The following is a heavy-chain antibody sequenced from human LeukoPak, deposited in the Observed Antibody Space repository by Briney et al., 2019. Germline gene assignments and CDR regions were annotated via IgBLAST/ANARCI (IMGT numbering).Heavy chain of an antibody. CDR3: VRGFYGYGYGVIDY. J-gene: IGHJ4*02. V-gene: IGHV3-74*01. D-gene: IGHD5-18*01. Sequence: GGSLRLSCAASGFSFSSYWMHWVRQAPGKGLVWVSRIYSDGSSTTYADSVKGRFTISRDNAKNTMYLQMNSLRAEDTAVYYCVRGFYGYGYGVIDYWGQGALVTVSS. CDR2: IYSDGSST. CDR1: GFSFSSYW.